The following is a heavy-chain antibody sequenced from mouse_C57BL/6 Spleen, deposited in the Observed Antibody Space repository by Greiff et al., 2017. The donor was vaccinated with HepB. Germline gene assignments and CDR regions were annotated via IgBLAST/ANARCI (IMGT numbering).Heavy chain of an antibody. J-gene: IGHJ3*01. CDR2: ISSGGDYI. V-gene: IGHV5-9-1*02. D-gene: IGHD1-1*01. Sequence: EVKLMESGEGLVKPGGSLKLSCAASGFTFSSYAMSWVRQTPEKRLEWVAYISSGGDYIYYADTVKGRFAISRDNARNTLYLQMSSLKSEDTAMYYCTRDQEGSSPFAYWGQGTLVTVSA. CDR1: GFTFSSYA. CDR3: TRDQEGSSPFAY.